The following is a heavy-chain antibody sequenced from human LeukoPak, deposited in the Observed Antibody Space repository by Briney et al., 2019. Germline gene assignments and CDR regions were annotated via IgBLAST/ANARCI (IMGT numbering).Heavy chain of an antibody. D-gene: IGHD2-2*01. Sequence: GGSLRLSCAASGFTFSSYSMNWVGQAPGKGLEWTSYIGISSGNTKYADSVKGRFTISGDKAKNSLYLQMNSLRVEDTAVYYCARDTKYAFDNWGQGTLVTVSS. CDR1: GFTFSSYS. V-gene: IGHV3-48*01. CDR2: IGISSGNT. J-gene: IGHJ4*02. CDR3: ARDTKYAFDN.